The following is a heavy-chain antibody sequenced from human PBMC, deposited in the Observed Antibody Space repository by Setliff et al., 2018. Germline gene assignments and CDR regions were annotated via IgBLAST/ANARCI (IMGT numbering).Heavy chain of an antibody. CDR3: ARDSSRIQDTYYYYFGMDV. CDR1: GFTFSSYW. CDR2: ISGSGGSYI. J-gene: IGHJ6*02. V-gene: IGHV3-21*01. D-gene: IGHD5-18*01. Sequence: PGGSLRLSCAASGFTFSSYWMSWVRQAPGKGLEWVSAISGSGGSYIYYADSVKGRFTISRDNAKNSLYLQMNSLTAEDTAVYYCARDSSRIQDTYYYYFGMDVWGQGTPVTVS.